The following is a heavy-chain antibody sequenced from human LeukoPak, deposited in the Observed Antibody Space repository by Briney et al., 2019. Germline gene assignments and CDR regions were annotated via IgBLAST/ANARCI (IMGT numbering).Heavy chain of an antibody. CDR3: ARGIVATSLHYYGMDV. D-gene: IGHD5-12*01. CDR2: INPNSGST. Sequence: ASVTVSCKASGYTFTGYYMHWVRQAPGQGLEWMGWINPNSGSTNYAQKFQGRVTMTRDTSISTAFMDLSRLRSDDTAVYYCARGIVATSLHYYGMDVWGQGTTVTVSS. V-gene: IGHV1-2*02. CDR1: GYTFTGYY. J-gene: IGHJ6*02.